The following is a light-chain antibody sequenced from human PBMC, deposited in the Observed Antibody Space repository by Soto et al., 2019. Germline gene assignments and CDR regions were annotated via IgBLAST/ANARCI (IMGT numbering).Light chain of an antibody. Sequence: QSVLTQPASVSGSPGQTITISCTGTSSDVGAYNYVSWYQQHLGKAPKLMIYEVSNRPSGVSDRFSGSKSGNTASLTISGLQAADEADYYCSSKRTTASIVFGTGTKVTLL. V-gene: IGLV2-14*01. J-gene: IGLJ1*01. CDR1: SSDVGAYNY. CDR3: SSKRTTASIV. CDR2: EVS.